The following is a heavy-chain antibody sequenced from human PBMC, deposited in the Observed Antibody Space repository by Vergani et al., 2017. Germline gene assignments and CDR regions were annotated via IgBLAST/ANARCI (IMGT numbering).Heavy chain of an antibody. Sequence: EVQLVPSGAEVKKPGESLTISCKGSGYSFTSYWIGWVRQMPGKGLEWMGFIYPGDSDTRYSPSFQGQVTISADKSISTAYLQWSSLKASDTAMYYCARQDIVVVPAANDAFDIWGQGTMVTVSS. V-gene: IGHV5-51*01. CDR2: IYPGDSDT. J-gene: IGHJ3*02. D-gene: IGHD2-2*01. CDR1: GYSFTSYW. CDR3: ARQDIVVVPAANDAFDI.